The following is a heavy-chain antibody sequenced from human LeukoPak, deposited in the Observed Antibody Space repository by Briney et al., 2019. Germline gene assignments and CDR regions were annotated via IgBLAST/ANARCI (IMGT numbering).Heavy chain of an antibody. CDR2: IYYSGST. D-gene: IGHD6-13*01. Sequence: KTSETLSLTCTVSGGSISSYYWSWIRQPPGKGLEWIGYIYYSGSTNYNPSLKSRVTISVDTSKNQFSLKLSSVTAADTAVYYCARDLYAAGSYGMDVWGQGTMVTVS. CDR3: ARDLYAAGSYGMDV. J-gene: IGHJ6*02. V-gene: IGHV4-59*01. CDR1: GGSISSYY.